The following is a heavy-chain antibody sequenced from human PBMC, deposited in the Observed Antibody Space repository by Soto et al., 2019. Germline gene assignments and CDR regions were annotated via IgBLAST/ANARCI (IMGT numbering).Heavy chain of an antibody. Sequence: LKISCKGSGYSFTSYWINWVRQMPGKGLEWMGIIYPGDSDTRYSPSFQGQVTISADKSIDTAYLQWRSLKASDTAVYYCARHHGSPGSYFGLDVCGQGTTLTVSS. CDR3: ARHHGSPGSYFGLDV. CDR2: IYPGDSDT. V-gene: IGHV5-51*01. D-gene: IGHD6-13*01. J-gene: IGHJ6*02. CDR1: GYSFTSYW.